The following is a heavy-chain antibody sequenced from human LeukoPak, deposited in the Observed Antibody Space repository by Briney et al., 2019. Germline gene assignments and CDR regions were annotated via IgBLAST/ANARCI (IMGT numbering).Heavy chain of an antibody. J-gene: IGHJ4*02. V-gene: IGHV3-11*01. CDR2: SSGSGSSI. CDR1: GFNFRDYY. Sequence: GGSLRLSCAASGFNFRDYYRSWIRQAPGKGLEYISYSSGSGSSIYYADSVKGRFTISRDNAKNSLSLRMNSLRAEDTAVYFCARYYYDSSGYYYFDFWGQGTLVTVSS. CDR3: ARYYYDSSGYYYFDF. D-gene: IGHD3-22*01.